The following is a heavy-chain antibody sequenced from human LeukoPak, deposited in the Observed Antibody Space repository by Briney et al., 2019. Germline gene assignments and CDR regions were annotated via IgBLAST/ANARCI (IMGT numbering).Heavy chain of an antibody. CDR2: IYFSGST. D-gene: IGHD2-2*01. J-gene: IGHJ5*02. CDR1: GGSISSYY. Sequence: PSETLSLTCTVSGGSISSYYWSWIRQPPGKGLEWIGSIYFSGSTNYNPSLKSRVTISVDTSKKQFSLKLISLTAADTAKYYCARDYCSSTSCHAAKNWFDPWGQRTLVTVSS. CDR3: ARDYCSSTSCHAAKNWFDP. V-gene: IGHV4-59*01.